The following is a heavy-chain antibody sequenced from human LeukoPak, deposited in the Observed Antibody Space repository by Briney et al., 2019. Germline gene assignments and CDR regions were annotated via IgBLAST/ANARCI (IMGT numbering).Heavy chain of an antibody. D-gene: IGHD1-26*01. CDR3: ARDLQSGGFDAFDI. CDR2: INPDSGGT. Sequence: GASVKVPCKASGYTFTAYYIHWLRQAPRQRLEWMGWINPDSGGTNYAQKFQGRVTMTRDTSISTAYMELSGLRSDDTAMCYCARDLQSGGFDAFDIWREGTRVTVSS. V-gene: IGHV1-2*02. CDR1: GYTFTAYY. J-gene: IGHJ3*02.